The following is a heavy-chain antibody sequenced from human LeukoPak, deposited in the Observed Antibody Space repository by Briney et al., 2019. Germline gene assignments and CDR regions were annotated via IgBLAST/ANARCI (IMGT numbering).Heavy chain of an antibody. CDR3: AIQITMIVVVPYFDY. CDR1: GLTFSDYY. CDR2: ISGSGTTT. Sequence: PGGSLRLSCAASGLTFSDYYMTWIRQAPGKRLEWVSSISGSGTTTYSADSVRGRFTVSRDNAKNSVFLYMNSLRAEDTAVYYCAIQITMIVVVPYFDYWGQGTLVTVSS. D-gene: IGHD3-22*01. J-gene: IGHJ4*02. V-gene: IGHV3-11*04.